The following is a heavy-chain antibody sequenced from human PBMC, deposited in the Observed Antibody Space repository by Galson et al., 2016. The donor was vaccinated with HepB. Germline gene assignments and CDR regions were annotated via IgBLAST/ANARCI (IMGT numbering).Heavy chain of an antibody. V-gene: IGHV4-39*01. CDR3: ATGIVVAGKMYYYYMDV. Sequence: ETLSLTCNVSGGSISGTEYYWGWIRQPPGRGLEWIGSLYYGGSTNYNPSPETRVTISVDTSKNHLSLSLSSVTAADTAVYYCATGIVVAGKMYYYYMDVWGKGTSVTVSS. CDR2: LYYGGST. D-gene: IGHD6-19*01. J-gene: IGHJ6*03. CDR1: GGSISGTEYY.